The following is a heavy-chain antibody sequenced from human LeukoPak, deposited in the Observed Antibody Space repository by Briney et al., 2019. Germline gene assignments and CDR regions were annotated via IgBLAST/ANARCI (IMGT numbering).Heavy chain of an antibody. CDR1: GFNFNTYE. D-gene: IGHD1-26*01. Sequence: GGSLRLSCVASGFNFNTYEMTWVRQAPGKGLEWVSYIGGTGETIYYADSVKGRFTVSRDNAKNSVYLQMNSLRAEDTAFYYCARNTPYLVGATYFDYWGQGTLVTVSS. J-gene: IGHJ4*02. V-gene: IGHV3-48*03. CDR2: IGGTGETI. CDR3: ARNTPYLVGATYFDY.